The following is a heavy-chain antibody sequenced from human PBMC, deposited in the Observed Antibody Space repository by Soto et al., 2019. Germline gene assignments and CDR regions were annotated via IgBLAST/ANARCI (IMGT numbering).Heavy chain of an antibody. CDR2: INAGNGNT. CDR1: GYTFTSYA. J-gene: IGHJ4*02. V-gene: IGHV1-3*01. Sequence: QVQLVQSGAAVKKPGASVKVSCKASGYTFTSYAMHWVRQAPGQRLEWMGWINAGNGNTKYSQKFQGRVTITRDTSASTAYMELSSLRSEDTAVYYCARGRGITIFGVVIAREFDYWGQGTLVTVSS. CDR3: ARGRGITIFGVVIAREFDY. D-gene: IGHD3-3*01.